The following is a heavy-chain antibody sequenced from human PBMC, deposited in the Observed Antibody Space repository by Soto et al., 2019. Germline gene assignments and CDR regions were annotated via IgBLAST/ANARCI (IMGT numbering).Heavy chain of an antibody. CDR2: ISYDGSNK. V-gene: IGHV3-30*18. CDR3: AKDIPGY. J-gene: IGHJ4*02. CDR1: GLTFSSYG. D-gene: IGHD3-10*01. Sequence: QVQLVESGGGVVQPGRSLRLACAASGLTFSSYGMHWVRQAPGKGLELVAVISYDGSNKYYADSVKGRFTISRDNSKNMLYLQMNSLRAEDTAVYYCAKDIPGYWGQGTLVTVSS.